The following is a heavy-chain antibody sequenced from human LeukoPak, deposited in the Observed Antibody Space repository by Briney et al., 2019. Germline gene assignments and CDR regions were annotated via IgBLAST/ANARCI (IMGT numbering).Heavy chain of an antibody. CDR3: ARGEDYDILTGYYTYYYYYMDV. CDR2: IYYSGST. V-gene: IGHV4-59*01. Sequence: SETLSLTCTVSGGSISSYYWSWIRQPPGKGLEWIGYIYYSGSTNYNPSLKSRVTISVDTSKNQFSLKLSSVTAADTAVYYCARGEDYDILTGYYTYYYYYMDVWGKGTTVTVSS. J-gene: IGHJ6*03. D-gene: IGHD3-9*01. CDR1: GGSISSYY.